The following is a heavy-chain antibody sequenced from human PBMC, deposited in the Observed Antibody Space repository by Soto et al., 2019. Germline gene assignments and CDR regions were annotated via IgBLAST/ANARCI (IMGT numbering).Heavy chain of an antibody. V-gene: IGHV3-48*02. CDR2: ISSSSSTI. CDR1: GFTFSSYS. CDR3: ARERYSSGLNWFAP. D-gene: IGHD6-19*01. Sequence: EVQLVESGGGLVQPGGSLRLSCAASGFTFSSYSMNWVRQAPGKGLEWVSYISSSSSTIYYADSVKGRFTISRDNAKNSLYLQMNSLRDEDTAVYYCARERYSSGLNWFAPWGQGTLVTVSS. J-gene: IGHJ5*02.